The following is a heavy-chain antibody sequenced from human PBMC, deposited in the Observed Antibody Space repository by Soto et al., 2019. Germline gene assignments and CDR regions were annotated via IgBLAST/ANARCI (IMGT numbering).Heavy chain of an antibody. CDR2: INSDGSST. J-gene: IGHJ4*02. CDR3: ARVNYGDYGGVYDY. CDR1: GFTVSSYL. Sequence: EVQLVASGGGLVQPGGSLRLSCAASGFTVSSYLMHWVRQAPGKGLVWVSRINSDGSSTSLADSVKGRFTISRDNAKNTLYLQMNSLRAEDTAVYYCARVNYGDYGGVYDYWGQGTLVTVSS. D-gene: IGHD4-17*01. V-gene: IGHV3-74*01.